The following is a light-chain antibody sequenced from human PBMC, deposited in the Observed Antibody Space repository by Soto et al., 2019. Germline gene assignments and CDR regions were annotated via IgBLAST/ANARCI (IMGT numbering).Light chain of an antibody. CDR2: DVS. J-gene: IGLJ1*01. Sequence: QSALTQPASVSGSPGQSITISCTGTSSDVGGYNYVSWYQQHPGKAPKLMIYDVSNRPSGVSNRFSGSKSGNTASLTISGLQAEDVADYECSSYTSSSTLYAFGTGPKVTVL. CDR1: SSDVGGYNY. CDR3: SSYTSSSTLYA. V-gene: IGLV2-14*01.